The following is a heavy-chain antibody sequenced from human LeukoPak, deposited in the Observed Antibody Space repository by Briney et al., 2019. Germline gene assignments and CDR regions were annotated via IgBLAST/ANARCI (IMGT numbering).Heavy chain of an antibody. CDR1: GFSVTSYA. Sequence: GGSLRLSCAASGFSVTSYAVSWVRQAPGKGLEWVATFSDYAHYTYYEDSVRGRFTVSRDTSKNTVYLQMDALRPYDTARYFCAKIPAPGPYSTNHPFGSWGQGTLVIVFS. J-gene: IGHJ5*01. CDR2: FSDYAHYT. CDR3: AKIPAPGPYSTNHPFGS. D-gene: IGHD1-14*01. V-gene: IGHV3-23*01.